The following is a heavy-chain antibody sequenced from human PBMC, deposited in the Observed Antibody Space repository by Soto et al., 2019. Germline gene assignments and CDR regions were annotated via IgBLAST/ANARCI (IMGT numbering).Heavy chain of an antibody. Sequence: ASVKVSCKASGYTFTGYYMHWVRQATGQGIEWMGWINPNSGGTNYAQKFQGRVTMTRDTSISTAYMELSRLRSDDTAFYYCARVNVVVVAATREYYFDYWGQRTLLTVSS. J-gene: IGHJ4*02. CDR1: GYTFTGYY. V-gene: IGHV1-2*02. D-gene: IGHD2-15*01. CDR2: INPNSGGT. CDR3: ARVNVVVVAATREYYFDY.